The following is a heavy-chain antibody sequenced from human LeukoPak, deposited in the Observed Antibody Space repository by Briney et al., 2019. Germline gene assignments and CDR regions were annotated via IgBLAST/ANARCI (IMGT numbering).Heavy chain of an antibody. Sequence: GGSLRLSCAASGFTFTSYPMNWVRQAPGKGLEWISTIVSDGYNSYYADSVRGRFTISRDESKNTVFLQMNSLRPEDTALYHCVADSSTYGYYYRHMDVWGKGTTVTVSS. CDR3: VADSSTYGYYYRHMDV. CDR2: IVSDGYNS. J-gene: IGHJ6*03. D-gene: IGHD5-18*01. CDR1: GFTFTSYP. V-gene: IGHV3-23*01.